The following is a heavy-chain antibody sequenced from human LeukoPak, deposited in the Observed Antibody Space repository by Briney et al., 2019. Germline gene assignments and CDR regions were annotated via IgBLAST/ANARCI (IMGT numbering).Heavy chain of an antibody. J-gene: IGHJ6*03. V-gene: IGHV3-48*04. Sequence: GGSLRLSCAASGFTFSSYSMNWVRQAPGKGLEWVSYISSSSSTIYYADSVKGRFTISRDNAKNSLYLQMNSLRAEDTAVYYCASLDYKGGHYYYYYMDVWGKGPRSPSP. CDR1: GFTFSSYS. D-gene: IGHD3/OR15-3a*01. CDR2: ISSSSSTI. CDR3: ASLDYKGGHYYYYYMDV.